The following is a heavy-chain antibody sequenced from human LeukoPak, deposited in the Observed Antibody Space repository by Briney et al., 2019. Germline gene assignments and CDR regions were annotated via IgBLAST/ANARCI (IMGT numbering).Heavy chain of an antibody. CDR2: IKGDGSET. V-gene: IGHV3-74*01. Sequence: QPGGSLRLSCAASGFTFSDYWSTWVRQVPGRGLVWFSRIKGDGSETNDADSVKGRFTISRDNAKNTLSLQMNSLRVEDTAVYYCVRGQIGVSVIVHWGQGTLVTVSS. D-gene: IGHD3-22*01. J-gene: IGHJ5*02. CDR3: VRGQIGVSVIVH. CDR1: GFTFSDYW.